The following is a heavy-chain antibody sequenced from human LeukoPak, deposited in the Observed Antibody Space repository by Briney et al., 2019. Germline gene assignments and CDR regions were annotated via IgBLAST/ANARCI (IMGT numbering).Heavy chain of an antibody. CDR3: ARPHCSSTDCHPPEWFDP. J-gene: IGHJ5*02. CDR1: GYTFTNYD. V-gene: IGHV1-8*01. Sequence: GASVRVSCKTSGYTFTNYDINWVRQATGQGLEWVGWMNPNSGNTGYAQKFQGRVTMTRNTSISTAYMELSSLRSEDTAVYYCARPHCSSTDCHPPEWFDPWGQGTLVTVSS. D-gene: IGHD2-2*01. CDR2: MNPNSGNT.